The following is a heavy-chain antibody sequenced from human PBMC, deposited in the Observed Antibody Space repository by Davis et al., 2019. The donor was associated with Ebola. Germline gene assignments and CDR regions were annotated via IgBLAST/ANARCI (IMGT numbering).Heavy chain of an antibody. J-gene: IGHJ6*02. CDR3: ARTSGSYYYYGMDV. V-gene: IGHV1-2*02. CDR2: INPNSGGT. D-gene: IGHD3-10*01. CDR1: GYTFTVYY. Sequence: AASVKVSCKASGYTFTVYYMHWVRQPPGQGLEWMGWINPNSGGTDYAQKFQGRVTMTRDTSISTASMELSRLRSNDTAVYYCARTSGSYYYYGMDVWGQGTTVTVSS.